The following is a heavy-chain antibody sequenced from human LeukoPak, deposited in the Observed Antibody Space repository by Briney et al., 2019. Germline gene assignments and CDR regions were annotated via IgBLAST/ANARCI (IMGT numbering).Heavy chain of an antibody. CDR1: GYTFTSYD. CDR3: ARTLGDSSGYYDYYYYMDV. D-gene: IGHD3-22*01. J-gene: IGHJ6*03. Sequence: GASVKVSCKASGYTFTSYDINWVRQATGQGLEWMGWMNPNSGNTGYALKFQGRVTMTRNTSISTAYMELSSLRSEDTAVYYCARTLGDSSGYYDYYYYMDVWGKGTTVTVSS. V-gene: IGHV1-8*01. CDR2: MNPNSGNT.